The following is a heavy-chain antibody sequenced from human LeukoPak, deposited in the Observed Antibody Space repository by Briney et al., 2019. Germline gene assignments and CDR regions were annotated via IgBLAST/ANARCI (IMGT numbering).Heavy chain of an antibody. CDR2: FIPIYGSA. J-gene: IGHJ5*02. V-gene: IGHV1-69*01. Sequence: SVKVSCKASGSSFTFTSHAITWVRQAPGQGLEWVAGFIPIYGSASYAQKFQGRVTVTSDESTRTVYMELSSVRSEDTAVYYRARGKWVYSSSSEGIWFDPWGQGTLVTVSS. D-gene: IGHD6-6*01. CDR3: ARGKWVYSSSSEGIWFDP. CDR1: GSSFTFTSHA.